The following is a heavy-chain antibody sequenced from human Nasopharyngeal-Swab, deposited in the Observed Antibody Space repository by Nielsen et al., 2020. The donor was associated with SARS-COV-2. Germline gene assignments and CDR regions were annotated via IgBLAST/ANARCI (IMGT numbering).Heavy chain of an antibody. CDR1: GFTFSSYA. D-gene: IGHD1-14*01. CDR2: ISGSGGSS. Sequence: GESLKISCAASGFTFSSYAMSWVRQAPGKGLEWVSGISGSGGSSYYADSVRGRFTVSRDNSKNTLYLQMSSLRAEDTAVYYCAKGTGMTYRAIDYWGQGTLVTASS. V-gene: IGHV3-23*01. J-gene: IGHJ4*02. CDR3: AKGTGMTYRAIDY.